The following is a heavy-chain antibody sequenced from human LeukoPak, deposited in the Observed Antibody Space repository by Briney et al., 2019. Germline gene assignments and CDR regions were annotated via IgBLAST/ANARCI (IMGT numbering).Heavy chain of an antibody. D-gene: IGHD4-17*01. CDR1: GFTFGDYA. J-gene: IGHJ5*02. Sequence: GGSLRLSCTASGFTFGDYAMSWLRQAPGKGLEWVGFIRSKAYGGTTEYAASVKGRFSISRDDSKSIAYLQMNSLKTEDTAVYYCTRAYYGDGDWFDPWGQGTLVTVSS. CDR2: IRSKAYGGTT. CDR3: TRAYYGDGDWFDP. V-gene: IGHV3-49*03.